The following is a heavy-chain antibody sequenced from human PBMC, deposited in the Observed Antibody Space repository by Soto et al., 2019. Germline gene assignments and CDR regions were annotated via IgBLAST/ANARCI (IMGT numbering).Heavy chain of an antibody. Sequence: QVQLVQSGAEVKKPGASVKVSCKASGYTFTDYYIHWVRQAPGQGLEWMGWVNPNSGGTNYAQKFQGWVTMTRDTSISTVYMELSSPKSDDMAVYYCAREGAATANYGMDVWGQGTTVTVSS. D-gene: IGHD2-15*01. CDR1: GYTFTDYY. V-gene: IGHV1-2*04. CDR3: AREGAATANYGMDV. J-gene: IGHJ6*02. CDR2: VNPNSGGT.